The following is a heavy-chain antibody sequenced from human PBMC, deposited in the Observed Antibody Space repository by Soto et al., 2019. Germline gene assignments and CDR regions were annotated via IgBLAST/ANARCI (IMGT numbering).Heavy chain of an antibody. V-gene: IGHV4-59*01. CDR2: IYYSGST. Sequence: QVQLQESGPGLVKPSETLSLTCTVSGGSISSYYWSWIRQPPGKGLEWIGYIYYSGSTNYNPSLKSRVTISVDTSKNQFSLKLSSVTAADTAVYYCARCTLIFVSGMDVWGQGTTVTVSS. CDR1: GGSISSYY. CDR3: ARCTLIFVSGMDV. J-gene: IGHJ6*02. D-gene: IGHD3-3*01.